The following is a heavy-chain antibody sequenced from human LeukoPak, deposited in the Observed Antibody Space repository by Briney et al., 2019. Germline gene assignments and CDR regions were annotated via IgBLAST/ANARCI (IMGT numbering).Heavy chain of an antibody. CDR3: VKGRGDDYYHAMVV. V-gene: IGHV3-64D*09. Sequence: GGSLRLPCSAFGFTFSNYAMYWVRQAPGERLELVSGFSIIGGNTYYADSVKDRFIISRDNPTNTLYLQMSSLRAEDTAVYYGVKGRGDDYYHAMVVWGQGTTVTVSS. CDR1: GFTFSNYA. CDR2: FSIIGGNT. J-gene: IGHJ6*02. D-gene: IGHD3-10*01.